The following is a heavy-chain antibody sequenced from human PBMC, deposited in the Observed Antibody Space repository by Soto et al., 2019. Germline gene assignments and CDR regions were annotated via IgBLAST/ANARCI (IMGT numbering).Heavy chain of an antibody. V-gene: IGHV4-39*01. CDR2: IYYSGST. Sequence: SYSLSLSCTVSGDSISSTIYYWALIRQPPGKGLEWIGSIYYSGSTYYNPSLKSRVTISVDTSKNQFSLKLSSVTAADTAVYYCARHSSSSWYYYYGMGVWGQGTTVTVSS. CDR1: GDSISSTIYY. D-gene: IGHD6-13*01. J-gene: IGHJ6*02. CDR3: ARHSSSSWYYYYGMGV.